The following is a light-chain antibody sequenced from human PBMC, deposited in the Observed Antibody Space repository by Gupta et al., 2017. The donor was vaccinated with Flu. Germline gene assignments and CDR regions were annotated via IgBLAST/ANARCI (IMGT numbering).Light chain of an antibody. CDR1: ISDVGTYNR. J-gene: IGLJ1*01. CDR2: EVS. Sequence: QSALTQPPSVSGSPGQSVTISCTGTISDVGTYNRVSWYQQSPDTAPKLMLYEVSQRPSGVSDRFSGSKACNTASLTISGLQGEDEADYYCSSYTSSYTYVFGTGTKVTVL. V-gene: IGLV2-18*02. CDR3: SSYTSSYTYV.